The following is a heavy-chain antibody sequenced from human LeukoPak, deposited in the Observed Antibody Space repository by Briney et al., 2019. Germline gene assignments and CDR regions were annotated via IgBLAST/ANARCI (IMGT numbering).Heavy chain of an antibody. J-gene: IGHJ4*02. V-gene: IGHV3-64D*06. CDR2: ISNTGVST. CDR3: VKDDSYYYDSGIYPY. CDR1: GFTFSSFA. D-gene: IGHD3-10*01. Sequence: GGSLRLSCSASGFTFSSFALHWVRQPPGKGLEYVSGISNTGVSTYYADSVTGRFTISRDNSKNTLYLQMGSLRAEDTAIYYCVKDDSYYYDSGIYPYWGQGTLVTVSS.